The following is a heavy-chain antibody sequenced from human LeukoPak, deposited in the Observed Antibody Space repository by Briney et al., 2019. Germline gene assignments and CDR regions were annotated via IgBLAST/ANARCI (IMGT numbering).Heavy chain of an antibody. CDR3: AKLTASPYYYYGMDV. CDR1: GFTFDDYS. V-gene: IGHV3-9*01. J-gene: IGHJ6*02. CDR2: MSWNSGSI. Sequence: PGGSLRLSCAASGFTFDDYSMHCVRQAPGKGLEWVSGMSWNSGSIGYADSVKGRFTISRDNAKNSLYLQMNSLRAEDTALYYCAKLTASPYYYYGMDVWGQGTTVTVSS. D-gene: IGHD1-20*01.